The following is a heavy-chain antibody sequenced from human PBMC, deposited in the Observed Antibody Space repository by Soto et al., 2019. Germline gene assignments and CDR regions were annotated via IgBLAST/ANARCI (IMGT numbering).Heavy chain of an antibody. V-gene: IGHV3-30*18. CDR1: GITFSRYG. CDR2: ISDDGSDI. D-gene: IGHD2-21*01. Sequence: GGSLRLSCTGSGITFSRYGMHWVRQAPGKGLEWVAVISDDGSDIYYADSVKGRFTISRDNSKNTLFLQMDSLRPDDTAMYYCAKVGQMVSVIMCYFDYWGQGTQVTVSS. J-gene: IGHJ4*02. CDR3: AKVGQMVSVIMCYFDY.